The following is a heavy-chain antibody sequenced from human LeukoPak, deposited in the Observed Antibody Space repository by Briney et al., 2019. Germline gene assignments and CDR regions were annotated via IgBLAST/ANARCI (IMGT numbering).Heavy chain of an antibody. V-gene: IGHV3-30*03. J-gene: IGHJ6*02. CDR1: GFTFSSYG. CDR3: ARRPIKYYYYGMDV. Sequence: GGSLRLSCTASGFTFSSYGMHWVRQAPGKGLEWVTVISYDGSNKYYADSVKGRFTISRDNSKNTLYLQMNSLRAEDTAVYYCARRPIKYYYYGMDVWGQGTTVTVSS. CDR2: ISYDGSNK.